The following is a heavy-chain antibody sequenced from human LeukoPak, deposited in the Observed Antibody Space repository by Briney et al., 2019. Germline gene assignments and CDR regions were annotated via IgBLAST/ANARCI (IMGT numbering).Heavy chain of an antibody. D-gene: IGHD7-27*01. CDR2: IKQDGTEK. V-gene: IGHV3-7*03. CDR1: GFTFSSYW. J-gene: IGHJ2*01. CDR3: ARDNWGGWYFDL. Sequence: GGSLRLSCAASGFTFSSYWMSWVRQAPGKGLEWVANIKQDGTEKYYVDSVKGRYTISRDNAKNSLYLQMNSLRAEDTAVYYCARDNWGGWYFDLWGRGTLVTVSS.